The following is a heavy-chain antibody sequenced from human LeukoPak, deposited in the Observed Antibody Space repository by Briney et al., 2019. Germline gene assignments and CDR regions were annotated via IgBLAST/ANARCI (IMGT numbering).Heavy chain of an antibody. D-gene: IGHD6-19*01. V-gene: IGHV3-7*01. Sequence: GGSLRLSCAASGFTFSSYWMSWVRQAPGKGLEWVANIKQDGSEKYYVDSVKGRFTISRDNAKNSLYLQMNSLRAEDTAVYYCARLSPGSGWAFDYWGQGTLVTVSS. CDR2: IKQDGSEK. J-gene: IGHJ4*02. CDR1: GFTFSSYW. CDR3: ARLSPGSGWAFDY.